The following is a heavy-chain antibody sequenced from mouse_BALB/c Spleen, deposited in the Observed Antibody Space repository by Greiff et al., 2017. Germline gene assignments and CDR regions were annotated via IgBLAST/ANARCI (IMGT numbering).Heavy chain of an antibody. CDR2: IYPGSGNT. CDR3: ARHDGIAMDY. D-gene: IGHD2-12*01. V-gene: IGHV1-77*01. J-gene: IGHJ4*01. CDR1: GYTFTDYY. Sequence: VKLQESGAELARPGASVKLSCKASGYTFTDYYINWVKQRTGQGLEWIGEIYPGSGNTYYNEKFKGKATLTADKSSSTAYMQLSSLTSEDSAVYFCARHDGIAMDYWGQGTSVTVSS.